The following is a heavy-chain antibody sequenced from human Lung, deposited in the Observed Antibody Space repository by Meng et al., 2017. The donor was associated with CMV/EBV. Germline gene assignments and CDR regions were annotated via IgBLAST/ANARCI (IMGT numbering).Heavy chain of an antibody. Sequence: QLRESCLGMVKPTGSLSPTCTVSGGSISSYYWGWIRQPAGKGLEWIGRIYTSGSTNYNPSLKSRVTMSVDTSKNQFSLKLSSVTAADTAVYYCARGSRDEAFQHWGQGTLVTVSS. D-gene: IGHD5-24*01. CDR1: GGSISSYY. J-gene: IGHJ1*01. CDR3: ARGSRDEAFQH. CDR2: IYTSGST. V-gene: IGHV4-4*07.